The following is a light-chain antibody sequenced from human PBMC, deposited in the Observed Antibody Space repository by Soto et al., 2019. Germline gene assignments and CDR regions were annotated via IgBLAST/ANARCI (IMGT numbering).Light chain of an antibody. J-gene: IGKJ5*01. CDR2: GAS. V-gene: IGKV3-20*01. CDR1: QSVSSSY. Sequence: EIVLTQSPGTLSLSPGERATLSCRASQSVSSSYLAWYQHKPGQAPSLLIYGASSRATGIPDRFSGSGSGTDFTLTISRLEPEDFAVYYCQQYGSSPSITFGQGTRLEIK. CDR3: QQYGSSPSIT.